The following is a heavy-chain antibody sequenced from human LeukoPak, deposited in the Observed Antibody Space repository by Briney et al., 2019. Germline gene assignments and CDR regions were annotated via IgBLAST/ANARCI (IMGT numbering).Heavy chain of an antibody. D-gene: IGHD1-26*01. CDR2: INGDGSGT. CDR3: ARGGASGSYKD. V-gene: IGHV3-74*01. J-gene: IGHJ4*02. CDR1: GFTFSTYW. Sequence: PGGSLRLSCTASGFTFSTYWMHWVRQAPGKGPVWVSRINGDGSGTTYADSVKGRFTISRDNAKNTLYLQMNSLRGEDTAVYYCARGGASGSYKDWGQGTLVTVSS.